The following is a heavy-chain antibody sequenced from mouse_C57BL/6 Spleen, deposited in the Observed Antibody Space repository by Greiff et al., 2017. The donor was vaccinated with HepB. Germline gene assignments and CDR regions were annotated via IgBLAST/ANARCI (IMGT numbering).Heavy chain of an antibody. J-gene: IGHJ2*01. V-gene: IGHV1-81*01. D-gene: IGHD1-1*01. CDR2: IYPRSGNT. CDR3: ARHDYGSSYYYFDY. Sequence: VQGVESGAELARPGASVKLSCKASGYTFTSYGISWVKQRTGQGLEWIGEIYPRSGNTYYNEKFKGKATLTADKSSSTAYMELRSLTSEDSAVYFCARHDYGSSYYYFDYWGQGTTLTVSS. CDR1: GYTFTSYG.